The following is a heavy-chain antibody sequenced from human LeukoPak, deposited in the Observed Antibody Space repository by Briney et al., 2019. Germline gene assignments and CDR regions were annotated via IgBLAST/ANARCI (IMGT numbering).Heavy chain of an antibody. CDR2: INHSGST. D-gene: IGHD5-12*01. J-gene: IGHJ4*02. CDR1: GGSFSGYY. CDR3: ARGRGAVDIVATYDY. Sequence: PSETLSLTCAVYGGSFSGYYWSWIRQPPGKGLERIGEINHSGSTNYNPSLKSRVTISVDTSKNQFSLKLSSVTAADTAVYYCARGRGAVDIVATYDYWGQGTLVTVSS. V-gene: IGHV4-34*01.